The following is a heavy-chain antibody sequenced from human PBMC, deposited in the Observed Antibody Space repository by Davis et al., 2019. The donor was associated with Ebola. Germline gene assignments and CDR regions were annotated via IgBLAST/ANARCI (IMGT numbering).Heavy chain of an antibody. J-gene: IGHJ5*02. V-gene: IGHV3-74*01. D-gene: IGHD6-13*01. Sequence: PGGSLRLSCAASGFTFSSYWIHWVRQAPGKGLVWVSRINNEGSSTSYADSVKGRFSISRDNAKNTLYLQMNSLRVEDTAVYYCARGGEAAGTSWFDPWGQGTLVTVSS. CDR3: ARGGEAAGTSWFDP. CDR1: GFTFSSYW. CDR2: INNEGSST.